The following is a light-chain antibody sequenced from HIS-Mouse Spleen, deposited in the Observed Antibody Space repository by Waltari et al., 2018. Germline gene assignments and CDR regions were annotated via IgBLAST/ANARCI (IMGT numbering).Light chain of an antibody. CDR2: KAS. CDR3: QQYRT. V-gene: IGKV1-5*03. CDR1: QSISSW. J-gene: IGKJ1*01. Sequence: DIQMTQSPSTLSASVGDRVTITCRASQSISSWLDWYQQKPGKAPKLLIYKASSLESGVPSRFSGRGSMTEFTLTISSLQPDDFATYYCQQYRTFGQGTKVEIK.